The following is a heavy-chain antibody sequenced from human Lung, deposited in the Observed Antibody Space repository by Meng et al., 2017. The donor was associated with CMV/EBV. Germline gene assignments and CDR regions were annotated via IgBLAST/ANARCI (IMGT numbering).Heavy chain of an antibody. CDR3: AKDFRESSESLDY. Sequence: SCAASGFTFSDRGVHLVRQAPGNGLGWVAFIRYDCTKAYYVDSVERLFTISRDNANNTVSLQMNSLRPDDTTFYYCAKDFRESSESLDYWGQGTLVTVSS. V-gene: IGHV3-30*02. D-gene: IGHD1-26*01. CDR2: IRYDCTKA. J-gene: IGHJ4*02. CDR1: GFTFSDRG.